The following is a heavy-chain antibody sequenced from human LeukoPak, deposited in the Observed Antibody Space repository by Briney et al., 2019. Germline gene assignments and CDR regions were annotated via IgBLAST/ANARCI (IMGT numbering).Heavy chain of an antibody. CDR2: IYHSGST. CDR1: GYSISSGYY. D-gene: IGHD3-10*01. CDR3: ARVLRGVIHYFDY. Sequence: PSETLSLTCAVSGYSISSGYYWDWIRQPPGKGLEWIGSIYHSGSTYYNPPLKSRVTISVDTSKNQFSLKLSSVTAADTAVYYCARVLRGVIHYFDYWGQGTLVTVSS. V-gene: IGHV4-38-2*01. J-gene: IGHJ4*02.